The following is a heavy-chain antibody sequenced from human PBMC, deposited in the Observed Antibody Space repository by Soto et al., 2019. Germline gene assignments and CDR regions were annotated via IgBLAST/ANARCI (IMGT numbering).Heavy chain of an antibody. D-gene: IGHD4-17*01. J-gene: IGHJ4*02. Sequence: QLPLVQSGPEAKKRGASVKVSSKSSGYTFATSTISWLRQAPGQGPEWMGWIKAYSGNTNYAQKLQGRLTMTTDTSTSTAYMELRSLTTDDTAIYYCATADYGDDDYWGQGTLVTVSS. CDR3: ATADYGDDDY. CDR1: GYTFATST. V-gene: IGHV1-18*01. CDR2: IKAYSGNT.